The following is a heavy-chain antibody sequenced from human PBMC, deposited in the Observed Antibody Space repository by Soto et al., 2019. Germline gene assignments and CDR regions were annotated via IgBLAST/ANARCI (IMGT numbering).Heavy chain of an antibody. CDR3: ARPTGGSAEYFHH. CDR1: GFTFSSYG. CDR2: IWYDGSNK. D-gene: IGHD3-10*01. Sequence: GGSLRLSCAASGFTFSSYGMHWVRQAPGKGLEWVAVIWYDGSNKYYADSVKGRFTISRDNSKNTLYLQMNSLRAEDTAVYYWARPTGGSAEYFHHWGQGTLVTCSS. V-gene: IGHV3-33*01. J-gene: IGHJ1*01.